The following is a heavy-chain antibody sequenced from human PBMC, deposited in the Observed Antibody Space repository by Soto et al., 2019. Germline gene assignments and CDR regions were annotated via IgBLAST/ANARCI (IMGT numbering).Heavy chain of an antibody. CDR2: INPSGDVT. CDR1: GGTFSGYT. D-gene: IGHD5-12*01. CDR3: ATGSGATIIF. V-gene: IGHV1-46*01. Sequence: GASVKVSCKASGGTFSGYTISWVRQAPGQGLEWMGIINPSGDVTRFAQKFLGRVTMTREKSTSTVYMELSRLRSEDTAVYYCATGSGATIIFWGQGTPVTVSS. J-gene: IGHJ4*02.